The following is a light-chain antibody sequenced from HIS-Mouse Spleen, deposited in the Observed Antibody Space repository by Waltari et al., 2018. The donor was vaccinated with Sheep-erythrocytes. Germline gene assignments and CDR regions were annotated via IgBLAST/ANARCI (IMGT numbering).Light chain of an antibody. V-gene: IGLV2-11*01. J-gene: IGLJ2*01. CDR1: SSDVGGYNY. CDR2: DVS. Sequence: QSALTQPRSVSGSPGQSVTISCTGTSSDVGGYNYVSWYQQHPGKAPKLMIYDVSKRPSGVPDRFSGSKSGNTASLTISGLQAEDEADYYCQAWDSSRVFGGGTKLTVL. CDR3: QAWDSSRV.